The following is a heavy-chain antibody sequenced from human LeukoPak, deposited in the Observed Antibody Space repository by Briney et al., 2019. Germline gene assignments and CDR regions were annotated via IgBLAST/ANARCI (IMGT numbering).Heavy chain of an antibody. CDR3: ARGGGLDV. V-gene: IGHV3-9*01. J-gene: IGHJ6*02. Sequence: GRSLRLSCAASGFTFDDYAMHWVRQAPGKGLEWVSGISWNSGSIGYADSVKGRFTISRDNAKNSLYLQMSNLRAEDTAVYFCARGGGLDVWGQGATVTVSS. CDR1: GFTFDDYA. D-gene: IGHD3-16*01. CDR2: ISWNSGSI.